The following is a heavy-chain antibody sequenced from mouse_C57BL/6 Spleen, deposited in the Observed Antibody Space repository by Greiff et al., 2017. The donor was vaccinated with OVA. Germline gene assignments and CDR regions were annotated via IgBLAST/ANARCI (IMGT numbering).Heavy chain of an antibody. D-gene: IGHD1-1*01. J-gene: IGHJ1*03. V-gene: IGHV1-59*01. Sequence: VQLQQSGAELVRPGTSVKLSCKASGYTFTSYWMHWVKQRPGQGLEWIGVIDPSDSYTNYNQKFKGKATLTVDTSSSTAYMQLSSLTSEDSAVYYCARGSNWYFDVWGTGTTVTVSS. CDR3: ARGSNWYFDV. CDR1: GYTFTSYW. CDR2: IDPSDSYT.